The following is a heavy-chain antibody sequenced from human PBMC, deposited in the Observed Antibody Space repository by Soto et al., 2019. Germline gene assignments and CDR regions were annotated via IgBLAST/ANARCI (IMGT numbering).Heavy chain of an antibody. CDR1: GGTFSSYA. Sequence: QVQLVQSGAEVKQPGSSVKVSCKASGGTFSSYAISWVRQAPGQGLEWMGGIIPIFGTANYAQKFQGRVTITADESTSTAYMELCSLRSEDTAVYYCARKRGGYDYVWGSDAFDIWGQGTMVTVSS. CDR2: IIPIFGTA. CDR3: ARKRGGYDYVWGSDAFDI. J-gene: IGHJ3*02. V-gene: IGHV1-69*01. D-gene: IGHD3-16*01.